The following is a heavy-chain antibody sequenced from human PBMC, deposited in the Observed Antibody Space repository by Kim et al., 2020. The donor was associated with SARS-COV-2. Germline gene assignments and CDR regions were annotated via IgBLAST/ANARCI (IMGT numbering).Heavy chain of an antibody. V-gene: IGHV4-39*01. D-gene: IGHD3-22*01. Sequence: SETLSLTCTVSGGSISSSSYYWGWIRQPPGKGLEWIGSIYYSGSTYYNPSLKSRVTISVDTSKNQFSLKLSSVTAADTAVYYCARQRLYYDSSGYYSDAFDIWGQGTMVTVSS. CDR1: GGSISSSSYY. J-gene: IGHJ3*02. CDR2: IYYSGST. CDR3: ARQRLYYDSSGYYSDAFDI.